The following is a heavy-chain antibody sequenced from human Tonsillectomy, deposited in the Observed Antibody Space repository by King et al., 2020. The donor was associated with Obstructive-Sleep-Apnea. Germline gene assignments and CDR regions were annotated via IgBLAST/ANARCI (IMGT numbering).Heavy chain of an antibody. CDR1: GFTFSSYG. Sequence: VQLVESGGGVVQPGRSLRLSCAASGFTFSSYGMHWFRQAPGKALEGVAGIWLDGSNKYYSNSGNDRFTISRDNSKNTLYLQMNSLRAEDTAVYYCAIYGSADYWGQGTLVTVSS. J-gene: IGHJ4*02. CDR3: AIYGSADY. CDR2: IWLDGSNK. V-gene: IGHV3-33*01. D-gene: IGHD3-10*01.